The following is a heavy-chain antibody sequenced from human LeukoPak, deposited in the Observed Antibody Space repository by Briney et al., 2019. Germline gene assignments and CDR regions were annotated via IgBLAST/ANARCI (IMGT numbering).Heavy chain of an antibody. Sequence: GGSLRLSCTASGFTFGNYWMTWVRQAPGKGLEWVANINEDGSKKYYVDSVKGRFTISRDNAKNSQYLQMYNLRAEDTAVYYCARDDPPNYDILTGYYDALDIWGQGTMVTVSS. D-gene: IGHD3-9*01. J-gene: IGHJ3*02. CDR3: ARDDPPNYDILTGYYDALDI. V-gene: IGHV3-7*01. CDR1: GFTFGNYW. CDR2: INEDGSKK.